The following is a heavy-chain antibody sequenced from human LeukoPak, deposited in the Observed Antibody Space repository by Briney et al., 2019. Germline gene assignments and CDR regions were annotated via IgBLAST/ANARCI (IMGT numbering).Heavy chain of an antibody. Sequence: GGSLRLSCAASGFTFSTYSMNWVRQAPGKGLEWVSSISNSGTYIYYADSVKGRFTLSRDNSKNTLYLQMNSLRAEDTAVYYCAKGMTTGPRSVYHYMDVWGKGTTVTVSS. D-gene: IGHD4-17*01. J-gene: IGHJ6*03. CDR2: ISNSGTYI. V-gene: IGHV3-21*01. CDR1: GFTFSTYS. CDR3: AKGMTTGPRSVYHYMDV.